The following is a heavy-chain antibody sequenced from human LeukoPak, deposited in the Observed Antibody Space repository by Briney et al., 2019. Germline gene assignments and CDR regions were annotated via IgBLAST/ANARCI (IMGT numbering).Heavy chain of an antibody. CDR2: IKQDGRER. J-gene: IGHJ4*02. D-gene: IGHD2-2*01. Sequence: GGSLRLSCAASGFTLSSFWMSWVRQTPGKGLEWVANIKQDGRERYYVDSVKGRFTISRDNAKNTLYLQINSLRAEDTAVYYCAKDVYCSSTSCSFDYWGQGTLVTVSS. CDR1: GFTLSSFW. CDR3: AKDVYCSSTSCSFDY. V-gene: IGHV3-7*03.